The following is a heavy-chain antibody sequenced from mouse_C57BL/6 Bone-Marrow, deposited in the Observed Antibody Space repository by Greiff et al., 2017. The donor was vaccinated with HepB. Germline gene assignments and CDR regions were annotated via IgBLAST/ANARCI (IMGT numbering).Heavy chain of an antibody. CDR2: IDPSDSYT. CDR3: AARFAY. CDR1: GYTFTSYW. J-gene: IGHJ3*01. V-gene: IGHV1-59*01. Sequence: VKLQQPGAELVRPGTSVKLSCKASGYTFTSYWMHWVKQRPGQGLEWIGVIDPSDSYTNYNQKFKGKATLTVDTSSSTAYMQLSSLTSEDSTVYYCAARFAYWGQGTLVTVSA.